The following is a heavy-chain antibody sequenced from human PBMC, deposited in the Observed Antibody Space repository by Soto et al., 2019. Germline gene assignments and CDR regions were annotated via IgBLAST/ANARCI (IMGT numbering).Heavy chain of an antibody. V-gene: IGHV1-69*12. Sequence: QVQLVQSGAEVKKPGSSVKVSCKASGGTFSNYALISWVRQAPGQGLEWMGGIIPIDATVNYAQKFQGRITITADESTTTAYRDLGSLRSEDTAVYYCARDLLGFGYTYADVWGQGTTVTVSS. CDR1: GGTFSNYA. CDR3: ARDLLGFGYTYADV. J-gene: IGHJ6*01. D-gene: IGHD3-10*01. CDR2: IIPIDATV.